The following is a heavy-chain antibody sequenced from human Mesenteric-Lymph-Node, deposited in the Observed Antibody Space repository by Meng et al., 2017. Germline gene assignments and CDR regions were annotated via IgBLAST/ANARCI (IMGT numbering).Heavy chain of an antibody. J-gene: IGHJ1*01. V-gene: IGHV3-23*01. CDR3: ATDFQH. CDR2: ISETGVNT. Sequence: GESLKISCAASGSTFSNYAMRWVRQAPGKGLEWVSSISETGVNTYYADSVKGRFTVSRDNSKNTLFLQMSSLRAEDAAVYYCATDFQHWGQGTLVTVSS. CDR1: GSTFSNYA.